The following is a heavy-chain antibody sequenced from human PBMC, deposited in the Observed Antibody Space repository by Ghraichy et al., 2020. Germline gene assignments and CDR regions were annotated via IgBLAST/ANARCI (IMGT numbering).Heavy chain of an antibody. Sequence: SETLSLTCTVSGGSISSSSYYWGWIRQPPGKGLEWIGSIYYSGSTYYNPSLKSRVTISVDTSKNQFSLKLSSVTAADTAVYYCATYYDFWSGYYPGYWGQGTLVPVSS. J-gene: IGHJ4*02. CDR1: GGSISSSSYY. CDR2: IYYSGST. V-gene: IGHV4-39*01. D-gene: IGHD3-3*01. CDR3: ATYYDFWSGYYPGY.